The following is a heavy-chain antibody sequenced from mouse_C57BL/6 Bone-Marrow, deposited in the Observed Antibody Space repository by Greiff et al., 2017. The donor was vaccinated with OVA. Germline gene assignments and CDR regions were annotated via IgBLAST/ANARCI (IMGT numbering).Heavy chain of an antibody. J-gene: IGHJ3*01. CDR2: IRSKSNNYAT. CDR3: VRPYNWDSFAY. Sequence: EVKLVESGGGLVQPKGSLKLSCAASGFSFNTYAMNWVRQAPGKGLEWVARIRSKSNNYATYYADSVKDRFTISRDDSESMLYLQMNNLKTEDTAMYYCVRPYNWDSFAYWGQGTLVTVSA. CDR1: GFSFNTYA. V-gene: IGHV10-1*01. D-gene: IGHD4-1*02.